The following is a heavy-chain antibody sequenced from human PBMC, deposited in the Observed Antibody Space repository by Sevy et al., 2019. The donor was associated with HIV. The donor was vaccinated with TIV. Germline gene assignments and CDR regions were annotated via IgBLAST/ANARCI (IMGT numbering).Heavy chain of an antibody. Sequence: GGSLRLSCSASGFTFRIFSMHWVRQAPGKGLEYFSAISSTGGSTYYADSVKGRFTISRDNSKNTVYLQMSSLRPEDTALYYCVKMRYDFLSGSDRSADAFDIWGQGTMVTVSS. CDR2: ISSTGGST. CDR3: VKMRYDFLSGSDRSADAFDI. CDR1: GFTFRIFS. D-gene: IGHD3-3*01. V-gene: IGHV3-64D*06. J-gene: IGHJ3*02.